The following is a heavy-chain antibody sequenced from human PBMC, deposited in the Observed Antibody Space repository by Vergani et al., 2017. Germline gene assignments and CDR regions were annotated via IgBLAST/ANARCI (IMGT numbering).Heavy chain of an antibody. CDR1: GFTSSYYG. Sequence: QVHLVESGGGVVQPGRSLRLSCVVSGFTSSYYGMHWVRQAPGKGLEWVAVISYDGTQKYYADSVKGRFTISRDNAKNSLFLQMNSLRAEDTAVYYCARDLFYYDSSGYYSGFFDYWGQGTLVTVSS. J-gene: IGHJ4*02. V-gene: IGHV3-30*03. CDR2: ISYDGTQK. D-gene: IGHD3-22*01. CDR3: ARDLFYYDSSGYYSGFFDY.